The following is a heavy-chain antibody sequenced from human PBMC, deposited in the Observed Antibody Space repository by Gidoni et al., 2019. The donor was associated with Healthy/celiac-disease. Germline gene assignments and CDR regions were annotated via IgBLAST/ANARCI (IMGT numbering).Heavy chain of an antibody. D-gene: IGHD2-2*01. Sequence: EVQLVESGGGLVKPGGSLRLSCAASGFTFSGYRLNWVRQAPGKGLEWVSCISGSSSNIYYAGSAKARFTISRNNAKNSLYLQMHRLRAQDTAVSSCESGLEYCGSTRCYCGVDPWGQGTLVTVSS. CDR2: ISGSSSNI. V-gene: IGHV3-21*01. CDR1: GFTFSGYR. CDR3: ESGLEYCGSTRCYCGVDP. J-gene: IGHJ5*02.